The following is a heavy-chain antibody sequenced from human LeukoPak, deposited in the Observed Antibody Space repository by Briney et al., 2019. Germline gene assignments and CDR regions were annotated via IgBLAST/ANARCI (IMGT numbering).Heavy chain of an antibody. Sequence: GGSLRLSCAASGFTFSSYWMSWVRQAPGKGLEWVANIKQDGSEKYYVDSVKGRFTISRDNAKHSLYLQMNSLRAEDTAVYYCARATFVVTAIVDYWGQGTLVTVSS. CDR2: IKQDGSEK. J-gene: IGHJ4*02. D-gene: IGHD2-21*02. V-gene: IGHV3-7*03. CDR3: ARATFVVTAIVDY. CDR1: GFTFSSYW.